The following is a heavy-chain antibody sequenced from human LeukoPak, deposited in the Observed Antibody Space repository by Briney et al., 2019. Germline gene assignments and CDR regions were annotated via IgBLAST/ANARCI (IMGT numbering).Heavy chain of an antibody. CDR1: GGSISSYY. D-gene: IGHD3-10*01. CDR3: ARSPTLYFGADY. Sequence: SETLSLTCTVGGGSISSYYWSGIRQPLREGREGIGYIYYSGSTDYNPSLTSRVTISLDTSQNQLSLKLSSVPAADTAVYYCARSPTLYFGADYWGQGTLVTVSA. V-gene: IGHV4-59*01. J-gene: IGHJ4*02. CDR2: IYYSGST.